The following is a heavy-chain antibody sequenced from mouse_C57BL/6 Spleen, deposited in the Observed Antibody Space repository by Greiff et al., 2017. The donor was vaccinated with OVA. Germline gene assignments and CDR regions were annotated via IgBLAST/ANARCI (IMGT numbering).Heavy chain of an antibody. Sequence: QVQLQQSGAELARPGASVKLSCKASGYTFTSYGISWVKQRTGQGLEWIGEIFPRSGSTYYNEKFKGKATLTADKSSSTAYMELRSLTSEDSAVYFCDCYGSPSYYCDYWGQGTALTVSS. CDR2: IFPRSGST. J-gene: IGHJ2*01. CDR3: DCYGSPSYYCDY. CDR1: GYTFTSYG. V-gene: IGHV1-81*01. D-gene: IGHD1-1*01.